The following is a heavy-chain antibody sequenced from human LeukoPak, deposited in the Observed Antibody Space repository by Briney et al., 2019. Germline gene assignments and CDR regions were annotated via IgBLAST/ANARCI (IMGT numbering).Heavy chain of an antibody. V-gene: IGHV3-9*01. CDR3: AKDQYGSGSYYTD. D-gene: IGHD3-10*01. J-gene: IGHJ4*02. CDR1: GFTFDDYA. CDR2: ISWNSGSI. Sequence: GGSLRLSCAASGFTFDDYAMHWVRQAPGKGLEWVSGISWNSGSIGYADSVKGRFTISRDNAKNSLYLQMNSLRAEDTALYYCAKDQYGSGSYYTDWGQGTLVNVSS.